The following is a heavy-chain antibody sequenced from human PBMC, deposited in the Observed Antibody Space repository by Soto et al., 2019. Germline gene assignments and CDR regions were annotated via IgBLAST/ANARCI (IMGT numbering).Heavy chain of an antibody. CDR1: GGSISSSSYY. D-gene: IGHD3-10*01. J-gene: IGHJ5*02. Sequence: SETLSLTCTVSGGSISSSSYYWGWIRQPPGKGLEWIGSIYYSGSTYYNPSLKSRVTISVDTSKNQFSLKLSSVTAADTAVYYCARIAYYYGSGRNWFDPWGQGTLVTVSS. CDR2: IYYSGST. CDR3: ARIAYYYGSGRNWFDP. V-gene: IGHV4-39*01.